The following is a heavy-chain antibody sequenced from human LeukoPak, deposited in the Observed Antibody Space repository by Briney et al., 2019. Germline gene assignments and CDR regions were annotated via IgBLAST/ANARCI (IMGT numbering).Heavy chain of an antibody. D-gene: IGHD1-14*01. Sequence: SETLSLPCTVSLDSTTSNFWSWVRQSPGKGLEWIGEIHRSGSPNYNPSLQSRVTISIDRSRNQIALELSSVTAADTAVYYCAREILGGFNPGAYWGQGTLVTVSS. CDR1: LDSTTSNF. J-gene: IGHJ4*02. V-gene: IGHV4-4*02. CDR2: IHRSGSP. CDR3: AREILGGFNPGAY.